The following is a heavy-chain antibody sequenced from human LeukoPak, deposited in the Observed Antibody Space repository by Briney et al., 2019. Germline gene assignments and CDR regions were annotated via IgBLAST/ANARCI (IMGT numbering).Heavy chain of an antibody. Sequence: GGSLRLSCAASGFTFSNYAMSWVRQAPGKGLEWVSAISGSGGSTYYADSVKGRFTISRDNSKNTLYLQMNSLRAEDTAVYYCAKSLGGAVTTIFFAFDIWGQGTMVTVSS. V-gene: IGHV3-23*01. CDR1: GFTFSNYA. CDR2: ISGSGGST. J-gene: IGHJ3*02. D-gene: IGHD4-17*01. CDR3: AKSLGGAVTTIFFAFDI.